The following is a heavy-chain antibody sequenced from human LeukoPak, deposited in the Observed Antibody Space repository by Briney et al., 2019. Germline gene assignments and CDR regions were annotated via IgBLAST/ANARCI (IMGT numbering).Heavy chain of an antibody. V-gene: IGHV3-74*01. CDR3: ARDGEYLDYGGNSVLDY. J-gene: IGHJ4*02. CDR2: INSDGSST. Sequence: GGSLRLSCAASGFTFSSYWMHWVRQAPGKGLVWVSRINSDGSSTSYADSVKGRFTISRDNAKNTLYLQMNSLRAEDTAVYYCARDGEYLDYGGNSVLDYWGQGTLVTVSS. D-gene: IGHD4-23*01. CDR1: GFTFSSYW.